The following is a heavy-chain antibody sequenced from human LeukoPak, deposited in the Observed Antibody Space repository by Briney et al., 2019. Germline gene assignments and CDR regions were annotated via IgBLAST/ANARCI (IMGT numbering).Heavy chain of an antibody. D-gene: IGHD2-21*01. J-gene: IGHJ5*02. CDR3: ARADRLHGGTYLIGP. CDR1: GYTFTDYY. Sequence: ASVKVSFKTSGYTFTDYYMHWVRQAPGQGLELMGWINPNSGGTSYAQKFQGRVTMTRDTSITTVYMEVSWLTSDDTAIYYCARADRLHGGTYLIGPWGQGTLVTVYS. CDR2: INPNSGGT. V-gene: IGHV1-2*02.